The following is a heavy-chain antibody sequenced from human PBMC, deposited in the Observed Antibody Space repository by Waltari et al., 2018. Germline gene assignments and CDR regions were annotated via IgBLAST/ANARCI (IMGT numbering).Heavy chain of an antibody. CDR1: GFTFSSYA. V-gene: IGHV3-23*04. CDR3: ATVPPTGDRDY. D-gene: IGHD7-27*01. Sequence: EVQLVESGGGLVQPGGSLRLSCAASGFTFSSYAMSWVRQAPGKGLAWVSAISGSGGSTYYAYAVKGRLSISRDNTKNTLYLQMNILRAEDTAVYYCATVPPTGDRDYWGQGTLVTVSS. J-gene: IGHJ4*02. CDR2: ISGSGGST.